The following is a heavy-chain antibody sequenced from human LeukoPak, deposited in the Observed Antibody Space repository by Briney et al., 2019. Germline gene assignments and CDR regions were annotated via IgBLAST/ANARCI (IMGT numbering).Heavy chain of an antibody. CDR2: IIPIFGTA. J-gene: IGHJ4*02. Sequence: SVTVSCTASGGTFSSYAISWVRQAPGQGLEWMGGIIPIFGTANYAQKFQGRVTITADESTSTAYMELSSLRSEDTAVYYCARVGEITMTAEPPFDYWGQGTLVTVSS. CDR3: ARVGEITMTAEPPFDY. D-gene: IGHD3-22*01. CDR1: GGTFSSYA. V-gene: IGHV1-69*13.